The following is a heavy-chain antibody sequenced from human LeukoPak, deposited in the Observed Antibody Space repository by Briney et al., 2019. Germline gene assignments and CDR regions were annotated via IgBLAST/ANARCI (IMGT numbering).Heavy chain of an antibody. D-gene: IGHD3-22*01. J-gene: IGHJ1*01. CDR1: GGTFSSYA. Sequence: SVKVSCKASGGTFSSYAISWVRQARGQGLEWMGRIIPIFGTANYAQKFQGRVTITTDESTSTAYMELSSLRSEDTAVYYCARGGYYYDSSGHSRNNEYFQHWGQGTLVTVSS. V-gene: IGHV1-69*05. CDR3: ARGGYYYDSSGHSRNNEYFQH. CDR2: IIPIFGTA.